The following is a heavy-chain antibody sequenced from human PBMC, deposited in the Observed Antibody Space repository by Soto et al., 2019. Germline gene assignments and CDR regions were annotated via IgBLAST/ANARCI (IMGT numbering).Heavy chain of an antibody. CDR2: ISYDGSHK. D-gene: IGHD3-10*02. CDR3: AKDPRPVIQIVRGVSEY. CDR1: GFSFSSYG. V-gene: IGHV3-30*18. J-gene: IGHJ4*02. Sequence: QVQMVESGGGVVQPGTSLRLSCAASGFSFSSYGMHWVRQAPGKGLEWVAVISYDGSHKFYADSVKGRFSISRDNSKNTLYLQMSSLRDDDTALYYCAKDPRPVIQIVRGVSEYWGQGALVTVSS.